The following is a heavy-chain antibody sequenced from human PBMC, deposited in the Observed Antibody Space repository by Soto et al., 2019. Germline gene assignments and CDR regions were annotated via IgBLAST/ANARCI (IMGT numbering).Heavy chain of an antibody. D-gene: IGHD3-10*01. CDR1: GYTFSGYY. CDR3: ARAFSGSYYNPPSGMDV. J-gene: IGHJ6*02. V-gene: IGHV1-2*02. CDR2: IIPNSGGT. Sequence: QVQLVQSGAEVKKPGASVKVSCKASGYTFSGYYMHWVRQAPGQGLEWMGWIIPNSGGTNYAQKFKGRVTLTRDTSITTAFMELSRLTSDDTAVYYCARAFSGSYYNPPSGMDVWGQGTTVTVS.